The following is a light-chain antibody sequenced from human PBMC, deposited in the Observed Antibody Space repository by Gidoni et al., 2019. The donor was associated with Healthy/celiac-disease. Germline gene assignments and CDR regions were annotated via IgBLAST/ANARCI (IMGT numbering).Light chain of an antibody. J-gene: IGKJ1*01. CDR3: QQSYSTPPRT. CDR2: AAS. Sequence: DIQMTQSPSSLSASVGDRVTITCRASQSISSYLNCSQQKPGKAPKLLIYAASSLQSGVPSRFSGSGSGTDFTLTISSLQPEDFATYYCQQSYSTPPRTFGQGTKVEIK. CDR1: QSISSY. V-gene: IGKV1-39*01.